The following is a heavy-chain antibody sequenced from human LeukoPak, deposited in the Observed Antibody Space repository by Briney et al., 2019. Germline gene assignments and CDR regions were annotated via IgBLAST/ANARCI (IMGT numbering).Heavy chain of an antibody. Sequence: GGSLRLSCAASGFTFDDYSMHWVRQAPGKGLEWVSGITWNSGSIAYADSVKGRFTISRDNAKNSVYLEMNNLRVEDTAVYYCARDSTGWQANAYDVWGQGTMVTVSS. CDR3: ARDSTGWQANAYDV. CDR1: GFTFDDYS. J-gene: IGHJ3*01. CDR2: ITWNSGSI. V-gene: IGHV3-9*01. D-gene: IGHD2-8*02.